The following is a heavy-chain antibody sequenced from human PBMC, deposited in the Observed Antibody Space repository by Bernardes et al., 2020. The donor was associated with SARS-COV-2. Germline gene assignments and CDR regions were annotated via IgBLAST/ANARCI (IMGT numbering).Heavy chain of an antibody. CDR3: AKDFHGSGSYSDAFDI. J-gene: IGHJ3*02. CDR2: ISGSGGST. D-gene: IGHD3-10*01. Sequence: GGSLRLSCAASGFTFSSYAMSWVRQAPGKGLEWVSAISGSGGSTYYADSVKGRFTISRDNSKNTLYLQMNSLRAEDTAVYYCAKDFHGSGSYSDAFDIWGQGTMVTVSS. CDR1: GFTFSSYA. V-gene: IGHV3-23*01.